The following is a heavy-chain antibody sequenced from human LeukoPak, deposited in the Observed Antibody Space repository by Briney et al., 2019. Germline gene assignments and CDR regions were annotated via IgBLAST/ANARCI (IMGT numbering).Heavy chain of an antibody. D-gene: IGHD3-16*02. Sequence: EASVKVSCKASGGTSSSYAISWVRQAPGQGLEWMGGIIPIFGTANYAQKFQGRVTITTDESTSTAYMELSSLRSEDTAVYYCARGNYDYVWGSYRSVYFDYWGQGTLVTVSS. CDR2: IIPIFGTA. CDR3: ARGNYDYVWGSYRSVYFDY. J-gene: IGHJ4*02. CDR1: GGTSSSYA. V-gene: IGHV1-69*05.